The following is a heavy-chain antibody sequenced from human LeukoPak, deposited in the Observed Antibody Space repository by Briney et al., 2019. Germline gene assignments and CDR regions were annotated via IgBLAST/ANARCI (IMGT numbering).Heavy chain of an antibody. Sequence: SETLSLTCAVSGGSISSGGYSWSWIRQPPGKGLEWIGYIYHSGSTYYNPSLKSRVTISVDTSKNQFSLKLSSVTAADTAVYYCARDRRTVVTPPYFDYWGQGTLVTVSS. V-gene: IGHV4-30-2*01. J-gene: IGHJ4*02. CDR3: ARDRRTVVTPPYFDY. CDR1: GGSISSGGYS. CDR2: IYHSGST. D-gene: IGHD4-23*01.